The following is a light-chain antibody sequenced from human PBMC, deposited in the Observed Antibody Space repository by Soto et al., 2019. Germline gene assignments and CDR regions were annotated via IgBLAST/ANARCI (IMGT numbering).Light chain of an antibody. Sequence: QSVLTQPPSASGTPGQRVTISCSGSRSNIGSNYVYWYQQLPETAPKLLIYRNNQRPSGVPDRFSGSKSGTSASLAISGLRSEDEADYYCAAWDDSLSGVVFGGGTKLTVL. J-gene: IGLJ2*01. CDR2: RNN. V-gene: IGLV1-47*01. CDR1: RSNIGSNY. CDR3: AAWDDSLSGVV.